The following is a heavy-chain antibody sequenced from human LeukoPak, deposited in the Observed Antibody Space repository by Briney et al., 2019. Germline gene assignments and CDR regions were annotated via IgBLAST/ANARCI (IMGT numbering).Heavy chain of an antibody. J-gene: IGHJ4*02. CDR1: GDSISSYY. CDR2: IYYSGNT. CDR3: ARLGLAALDY. D-gene: IGHD3-16*01. V-gene: IGHV4-59*08. Sequence: SETLSLTCTVSGDSISSYYWSWIRQPPGKGLEWIEYIYYSGNTNYNPSLKSRVTISVDTSKNQFSLKLSSVTAADTALYYCARLGLAALDYWGQGTLVTVSS.